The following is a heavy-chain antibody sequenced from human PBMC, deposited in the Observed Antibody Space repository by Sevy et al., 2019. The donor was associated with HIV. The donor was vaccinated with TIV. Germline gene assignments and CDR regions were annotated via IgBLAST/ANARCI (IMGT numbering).Heavy chain of an antibody. D-gene: IGHD3-10*01. V-gene: IGHV3-7*01. Sequence: GGSLRLSCAASGFTFSSYWMSWVRQAPGKGLEWVANIKQDGSEKYYVDSVKGRFTISRDNAKNSLYLQMNSLRAEDTAVYYCAREVRGVISYYFDYWDQGTLVTVSS. CDR3: AREVRGVISYYFDY. CDR2: IKQDGSEK. CDR1: GFTFSSYW. J-gene: IGHJ4*02.